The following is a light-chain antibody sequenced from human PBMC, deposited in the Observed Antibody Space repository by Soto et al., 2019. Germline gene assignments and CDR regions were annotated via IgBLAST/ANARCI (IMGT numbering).Light chain of an antibody. CDR3: QERSNWPRLT. CDR2: DVS. Sequence: EIVLTQSPATLSLSPGERATLPCRASQSVSTSLAWYQQRPGQAPRLLIYDVSNRADGVPARFSGSGSGTDFTLTISNLEPEDFAIYYCQERSNWPRLTFGGGTTVEIK. J-gene: IGKJ4*01. CDR1: QSVSTS. V-gene: IGKV3-11*01.